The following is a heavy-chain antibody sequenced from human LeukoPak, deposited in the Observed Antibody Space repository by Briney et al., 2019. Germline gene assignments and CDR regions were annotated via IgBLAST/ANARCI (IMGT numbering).Heavy chain of an antibody. CDR3: ARDHPRFDP. Sequence: PSETLSLTCTVSGGSISGYYWSWIRQAPGKGLEWIGYISFAGRTDYNPSLKSRVTMSVDTSKNQFSLKVTSVTAADTAVYYCARDHPRFDPWGQGALVTVSP. CDR2: ISFAGRT. CDR1: GGSISGYY. J-gene: IGHJ5*02. V-gene: IGHV4-59*01.